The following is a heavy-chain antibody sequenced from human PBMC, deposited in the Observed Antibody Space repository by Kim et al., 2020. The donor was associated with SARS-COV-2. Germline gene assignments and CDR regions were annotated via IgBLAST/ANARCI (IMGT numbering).Heavy chain of an antibody. CDR3: ASGWFYYFDY. D-gene: IGHD6-19*01. V-gene: IGHV3-53*01. J-gene: IGHJ4*02. Sequence: STYYADSVKGRFTISRDNSKNTLYLQMNSLRAEDTAVYYCASGWFYYFDYWGQGTLVTVSS. CDR2: ST.